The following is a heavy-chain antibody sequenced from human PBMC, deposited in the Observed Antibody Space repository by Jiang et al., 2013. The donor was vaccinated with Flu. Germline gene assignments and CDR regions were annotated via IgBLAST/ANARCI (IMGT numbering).Heavy chain of an antibody. Sequence: GPSVKVSCKASGYTFTGYYMHWVRQAPGQGLEWMGWINPNSGGTNYAQKFQGRVTMTRDTSISTAYMELSRLRSDDTAVYYCAREAYSYGYRLGYWGQGTLVTVSS. CDR1: GYTFTGYY. V-gene: IGHV1-2*02. CDR2: INPNSGGT. J-gene: IGHJ4*02. D-gene: IGHD5-18*01. CDR3: AREAYSYGYRLGY.